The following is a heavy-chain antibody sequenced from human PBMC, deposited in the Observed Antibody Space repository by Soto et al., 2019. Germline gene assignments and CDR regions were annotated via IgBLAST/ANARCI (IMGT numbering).Heavy chain of an antibody. Sequence: EVQLLESGGGLVRPGGSLRLSCAASGFTFSSFAMTWVRQAPGEGLEWVSSISSSGETTYYSDSVKGRFTISRDISKNMVYLQMTSLRAEDTAVYFCVQDWTGNSCPCMVVWGQGTTVTVSS. V-gene: IGHV3-23*01. CDR1: GFTFSSFA. CDR3: VQDWTGNSCPCMVV. J-gene: IGHJ6*02. D-gene: IGHD6-13*01. CDR2: ISSSGETT.